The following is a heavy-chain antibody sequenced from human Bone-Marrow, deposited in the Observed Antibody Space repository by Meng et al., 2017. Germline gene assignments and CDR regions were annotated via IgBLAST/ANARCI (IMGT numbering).Heavy chain of an antibody. Sequence: VQVLGAGEGLVQPGGSLGLPCAASGFTFSSYAMSWVRQAPGKGLEWVSAISGSGGSTYYADSVKGRFTISRDNSKNTLYLQMNSLRAEDTAVYYCAKDPARFDYWGQGTLVTVSS. CDR3: AKDPARFDY. CDR2: ISGSGGST. J-gene: IGHJ4*02. V-gene: IGHV3-23*01. CDR1: GFTFSSYA.